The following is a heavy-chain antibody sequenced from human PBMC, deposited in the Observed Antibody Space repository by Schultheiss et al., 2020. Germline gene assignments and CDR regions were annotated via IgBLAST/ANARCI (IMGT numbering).Heavy chain of an antibody. V-gene: IGHV3-23*01. CDR1: GFTFSSYA. CDR3: AKDGRVAYRDYYDSSGPY. D-gene: IGHD3-22*01. Sequence: GGSLRLSCAASGFTFSSYAMSWVRQAPGKGLEWVSAISGSGGSTYYADSVKGRFTVSRDNAKHTLYLQMNSLRAEDTAVYYCAKDGRVAYRDYYDSSGPYWGQGTLVTVSS. CDR2: ISGSGGST. J-gene: IGHJ4*02.